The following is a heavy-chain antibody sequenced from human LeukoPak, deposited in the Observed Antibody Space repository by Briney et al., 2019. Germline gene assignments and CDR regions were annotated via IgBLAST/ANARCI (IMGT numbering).Heavy chain of an antibody. CDR3: ARDWGGDYVSSLFDP. D-gene: IGHD4-17*01. V-gene: IGHV4-4*07. CDR1: GGSISSYY. CDR2: IYTSGST. Sequence: SETLSLTCTVSGGSISSYYGSWLRQPAGKGLEWVGRIYTSGSTNYNPSLKSRVTMSVDTCKNQFSLKLSSVTAADTAVYYCARDWGGDYVSSLFDPWGQGTLVTVSS. J-gene: IGHJ5*02.